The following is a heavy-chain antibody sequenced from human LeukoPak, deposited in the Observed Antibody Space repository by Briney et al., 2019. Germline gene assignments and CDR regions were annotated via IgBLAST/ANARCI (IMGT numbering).Heavy chain of an antibody. CDR3: ARGRSIAAAAPNY. D-gene: IGHD6-13*01. J-gene: IGHJ4*02. CDR1: GGSFSGFY. CDR2: INHSGST. Sequence: SETLSLTCAVYGGSFSGFYWSWIRQPPGKGLEGIGEINHSGSTNYNPSLKSRVTISVDTSKNQFSPKLSSVTAADTAVYYCARGRSIAAAAPNYWGQGTLVTVSS. V-gene: IGHV4-34*01.